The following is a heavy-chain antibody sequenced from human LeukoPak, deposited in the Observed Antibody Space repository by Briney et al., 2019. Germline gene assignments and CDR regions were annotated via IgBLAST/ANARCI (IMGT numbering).Heavy chain of an antibody. D-gene: IGHD3-3*01. Sequence: ASVKVSCKTSGYTFTSYDINWVRQAAGHGLEWMGWMNPDSGSTAFAQKFQGRVTISRSISITTAYMEPSSLTSDDTAVYYCARSHQKYYDFRNNYYPPHFDSWGQRTLVTVSS. CDR1: GYTFTSYD. J-gene: IGHJ4*02. CDR2: MNPDSGST. CDR3: ARSHQKYYDFRNNYYPPHFDS. V-gene: IGHV1-8*01.